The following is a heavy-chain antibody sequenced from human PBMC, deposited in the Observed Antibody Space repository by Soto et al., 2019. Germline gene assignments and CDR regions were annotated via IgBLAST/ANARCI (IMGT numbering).Heavy chain of an antibody. V-gene: IGHV1-18*01. J-gene: IGHJ5*02. D-gene: IGHD1-26*01. CDR1: GYTFTSYG. Sequence: ASVKVSCKASGYTFTSYGISWVRQAPGQGLEWMGWIGAYNGNTNYAQKLQGRVTMTTDTSTSTAYMELRSLRSDDTAVYYCARGRIVGATSPWVTWGQGTLVTVSS. CDR3: ARGRIVGATSPWVT. CDR2: IGAYNGNT.